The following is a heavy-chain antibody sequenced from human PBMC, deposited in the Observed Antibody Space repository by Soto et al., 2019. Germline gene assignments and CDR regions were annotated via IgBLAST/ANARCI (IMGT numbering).Heavy chain of an antibody. D-gene: IGHD3-10*01. V-gene: IGHV3-23*01. CDR1: GFTSNNYA. Sequence: EVQLLESGGGLVQPGGSLRLSCAASGFTSNNYAMTWVRQAPGKGLEWVSAIGGGGDTTSYADSVKGRFTVSRDGSKNTLYLQMSSLRAEDTALYYCAKGRGGSGSLTPRVDFWGQGTLVTVSS. CDR2: IGGGGDTT. CDR3: AKGRGGSGSLTPRVDF. J-gene: IGHJ4*02.